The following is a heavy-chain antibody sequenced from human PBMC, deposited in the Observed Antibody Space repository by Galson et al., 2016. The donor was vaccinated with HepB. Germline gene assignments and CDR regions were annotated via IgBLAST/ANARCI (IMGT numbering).Heavy chain of an antibody. CDR2: GSNK. V-gene: IGHV3-30-3*01. CDR1: GFTFSSYP. Sequence: SLRLSCAASGFTFSSYPMHWVRQAPGKGLEWVADGSNKYYADSVKGRFTISRDNSKNTLYLQMSSLRAEDTAVYYCTRVLIVYSSWSRNNYYYYGMDVWGQGTTVTVSS. J-gene: IGHJ6*02. D-gene: IGHD6-19*01. CDR3: TRVLIVYSSWSRNNYYYYGMDV.